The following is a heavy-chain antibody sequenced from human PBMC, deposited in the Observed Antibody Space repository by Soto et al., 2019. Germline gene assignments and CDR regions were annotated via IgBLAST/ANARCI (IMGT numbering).Heavy chain of an antibody. D-gene: IGHD3-10*01. CDR3: ARDRYYYGDSDSRGY. CDR1: GFTFSSYP. CDR2: ISSSSSYI. V-gene: IGHV3-21*01. Sequence: EVQLVESGGGLVKPGGSLRLSCAASGFTFSSYPMNWVRQAPGKGLEWVSSISSSSSYIYYRDSVKGRFTISRDNAKNSLYLQMNSLRAEDTAVYYCARDRYYYGDSDSRGYWGQGTLVTVSS. J-gene: IGHJ4*02.